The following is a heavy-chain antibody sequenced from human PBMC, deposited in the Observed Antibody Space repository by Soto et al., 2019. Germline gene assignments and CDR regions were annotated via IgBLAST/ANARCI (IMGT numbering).Heavy chain of an antibody. V-gene: IGHV1-18*01. CDR1: GYTFTSYG. D-gene: IGHD3-9*01. J-gene: IGHJ5*02. Sequence: ASVKVSCKASGYTFTSYGISWVRQAPGQGLEWMGWISAYNGNTNYAQKLQGRVTMTTDTSTSTAYMELRSLRSDDTAVYYCATDDILTGYYHNWLDPWGQGTLVTVYS. CDR2: ISAYNGNT. CDR3: ATDDILTGYYHNWLDP.